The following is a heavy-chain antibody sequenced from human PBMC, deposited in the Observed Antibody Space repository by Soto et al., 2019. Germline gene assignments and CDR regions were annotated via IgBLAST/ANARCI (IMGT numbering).Heavy chain of an antibody. J-gene: IGHJ5*02. V-gene: IGHV4-34*01. CDR3: ARGPGGWLRYNRFDP. CDR1: GGSFSGYY. Sequence: QVQLQQWGAGLLKPSETLSLTCAVYGGSFSGYYWSWIRQPPGKGLEWIGEINHSGSTNYNPSLKSRVTISVDTSKNQFSLKLSSVTAADTAVYYCARGPGGWLRYNRFDPWGQGTLVTVSS. CDR2: INHSGST. D-gene: IGHD5-12*01.